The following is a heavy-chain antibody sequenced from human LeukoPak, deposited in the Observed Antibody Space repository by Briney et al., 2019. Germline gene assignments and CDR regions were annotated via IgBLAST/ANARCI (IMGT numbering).Heavy chain of an antibody. CDR1: GFTVSTNY. D-gene: IGHD1-26*01. J-gene: IGHJ4*02. CDR3: ARGPEAGIVGATTTGH. V-gene: IGHV3-66*01. CDR2: IYSGGST. Sequence: PGGSLRLSCAASGFTVSTNYMSWVRQAPGKGLEWVSVIYSGGSTYYADSVKGRFTISRDNSKNTLYLQMNSLRAEDTAVYYCARGPEAGIVGATTTGHWGQGTLVTVSS.